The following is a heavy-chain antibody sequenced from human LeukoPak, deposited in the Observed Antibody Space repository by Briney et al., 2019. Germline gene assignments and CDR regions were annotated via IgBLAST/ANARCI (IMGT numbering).Heavy chain of an antibody. CDR1: GGSISSSSYY. CDR2: IYYSGST. CDR3: ARQGNTMVRGITGDY. D-gene: IGHD3-10*01. J-gene: IGHJ4*02. Sequence: KPSETLSLTCTVSGGSISSSSYYWGWIRQPPGKGLEWIGSIYYSGSTYYNPSLKSRVTISVDTSKNQFSLKLSSVTAADTAVYYCARQGNTMVRGITGDYWGQGTLVTVSS. V-gene: IGHV4-39*01.